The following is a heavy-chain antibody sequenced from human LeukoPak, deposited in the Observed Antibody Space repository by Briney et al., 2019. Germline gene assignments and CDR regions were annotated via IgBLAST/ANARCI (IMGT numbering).Heavy chain of an antibody. CDR3: ARDRRYYEFFEY. Sequence: GGSLRLSCAASGFSFRSYWMSWVRQAPGKGLEWVANVKGDESEKYHVDSVKGRFTISRDNAKSSLYLQMNSLRVEDTAVYYCARDRRYYEFFEYWGQGTLVTVSS. CDR1: GFSFRSYW. D-gene: IGHD3/OR15-3a*01. J-gene: IGHJ4*02. CDR2: VKGDESEK. V-gene: IGHV3-7*04.